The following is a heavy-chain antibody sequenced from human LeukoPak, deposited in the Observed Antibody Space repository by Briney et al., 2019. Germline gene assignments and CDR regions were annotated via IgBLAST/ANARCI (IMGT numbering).Heavy chain of an antibody. J-gene: IGHJ4*02. V-gene: IGHV4-39*07. CDR3: ASMITFGGVIVRDY. D-gene: IGHD3-16*02. CDR1: GDSISSTNYY. Sequence: SETLSLTCTVSGDSISSTNYYWGWIRQPPGKGLEWIGSIYYSGSTYYNPSLKSRVTISVDTSKNQFSLKLSSVTAADTAVYYCASMITFGGVIVRDYWGQGTLVTVSS. CDR2: IYYSGST.